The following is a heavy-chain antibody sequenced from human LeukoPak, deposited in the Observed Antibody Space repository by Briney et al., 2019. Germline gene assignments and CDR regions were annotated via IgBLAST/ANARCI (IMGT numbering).Heavy chain of an antibody. CDR3: ARGQGTVTTH. CDR2: INHSGSA. D-gene: IGHD4-17*01. V-gene: IGHV4-34*01. CDR1: GGSLGGYY. J-gene: IGHJ4*02. Sequence: ETLSLTCDVHGGSLGGYYWSWIRQSPGKGLEWIGEINHSGSANYNPSLKSRVTISLDTSKNQFSLKLSSVTAADTAVYYCARGQGTVTTHWGQGTLVTVSS.